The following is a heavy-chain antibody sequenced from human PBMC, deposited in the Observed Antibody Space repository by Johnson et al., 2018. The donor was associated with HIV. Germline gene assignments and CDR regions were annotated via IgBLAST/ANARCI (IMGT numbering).Heavy chain of an antibody. J-gene: IGHJ3*02. CDR2: INWHGGSA. D-gene: IGHD4-23*01. CDR1: GFIFDDYV. Sequence: VQLVESGGGLVRPGGSLRLSCAASGFIFDDYVVSWVRQVPGKGLEWVSGINWHGGSAGYADSVKGRFTISRDNAKNSLYLQMNSLRAEDTAVYYCARRTVVTPDAFDIWGQGTMVTASS. V-gene: IGHV3-20*04. CDR3: ARRTVVTPDAFDI.